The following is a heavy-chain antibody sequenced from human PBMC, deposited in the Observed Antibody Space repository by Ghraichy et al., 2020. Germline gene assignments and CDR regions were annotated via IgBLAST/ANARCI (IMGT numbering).Heavy chain of an antibody. V-gene: IGHV1-8*01. D-gene: IGHD6-6*01. J-gene: IGHJ4*02. CDR3: ARGPMASYSSSYYFDY. CDR1: GYTFTSYD. Sequence: ASVKVPCKASGYTFTSYDINWVRQATGQGLEWMGWMNPNSGNTGYAQKFQGRVTMTRNTSISTAYMELSSLRSEDTAVYYCARGPMASYSSSYYFDYWGQGTLVTVSS. CDR2: MNPNSGNT.